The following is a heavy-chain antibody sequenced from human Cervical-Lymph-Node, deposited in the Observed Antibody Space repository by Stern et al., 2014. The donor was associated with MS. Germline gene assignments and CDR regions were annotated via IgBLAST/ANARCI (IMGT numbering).Heavy chain of an antibody. CDR1: GVSISDYF. D-gene: IGHD2/OR15-2a*01. J-gene: IGHJ4*02. CDR2: TYYSGGA. V-gene: IGHV4-59*01. CDR3: ARDLSD. Sequence: QLQLQESSPGLVKPSATLSLTCTVSGVSISDYFWNWIRQPPGKGLEWIGSTYYSGGADYYPSLKSRVTISIDTSTNQLSLKLHSVTAADTAVYYCARDLSDWGRGTLVTVSS.